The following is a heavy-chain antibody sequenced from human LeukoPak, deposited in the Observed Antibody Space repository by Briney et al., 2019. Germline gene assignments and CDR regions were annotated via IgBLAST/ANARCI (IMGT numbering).Heavy chain of an antibody. CDR2: INPSGGST. J-gene: IGHJ5*02. Sequence: ASVKVSCKASGYTFTGYYMHWVRQAPGQGLEWMGIINPSGGSTSYAQKFQGRVTMTRDMSTSTVYMELSSLRSEDTAVYYCARGPLAYCGGDCYFRLLDPWGQGTLVTVSS. CDR1: GYTFTGYY. D-gene: IGHD2-21*02. V-gene: IGHV1-46*01. CDR3: ARGPLAYCGGDCYFRLLDP.